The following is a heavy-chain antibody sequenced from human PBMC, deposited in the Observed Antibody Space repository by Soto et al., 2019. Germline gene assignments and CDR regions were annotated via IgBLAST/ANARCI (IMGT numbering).Heavy chain of an antibody. CDR2: IYHSGST. V-gene: IGHV4-30-2*01. CDR1: GGSISSGGYS. Sequence: QLQLQESGSGLVKPSQTLSLTCAVSGGSISSGGYSWSWIRQPPGKGLEWIGYIYHSGSTYYNPSLKSRVTISVDRSKNQFSLKLSSVTAADSAVYYCAGVRGPYCGGECYPPTPNWFDPWSQGTLVTVSS. D-gene: IGHD2-21*01. J-gene: IGHJ5*02. CDR3: AGVRGPYCGGECYPPTPNWFDP.